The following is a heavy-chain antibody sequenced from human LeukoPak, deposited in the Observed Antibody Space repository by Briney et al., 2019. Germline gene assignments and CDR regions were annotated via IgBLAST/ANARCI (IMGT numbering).Heavy chain of an antibody. CDR3: AMEMAYYYDSSGLS. J-gene: IGHJ4*02. V-gene: IGHV4-39*01. CDR1: GGSISSSSYY. D-gene: IGHD3-22*01. CDR2: IYYSGST. Sequence: SETLSLTCTVSGGSISSSSYYWGWIRQPPGTGLEWIGSIYYSGSTYYNPSLKSRVTISVDTSKNQLSLKLSSVTAADTAVYYCAMEMAYYYDSSGLSWGQGTLVTVSS.